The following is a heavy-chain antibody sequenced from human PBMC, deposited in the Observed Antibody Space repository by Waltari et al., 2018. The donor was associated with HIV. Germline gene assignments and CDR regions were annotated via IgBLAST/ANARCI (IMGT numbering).Heavy chain of an antibody. V-gene: IGHV3-7*01. J-gene: IGHJ5*02. D-gene: IGHD2-8*01. Sequence: EVQLVESGGGLVQPGGSLRLSCVASGFTFSSYWMSWVRPAPGKGLEWVANIKQDGSEKYYVDSMKGRFTISRDNAKNSLYLQINSLRAEDTAVYYCAGRSPARRLNWFDPWGQGTLVIVSS. CDR2: IKQDGSEK. CDR3: AGRSPARRLNWFDP. CDR1: GFTFSSYW.